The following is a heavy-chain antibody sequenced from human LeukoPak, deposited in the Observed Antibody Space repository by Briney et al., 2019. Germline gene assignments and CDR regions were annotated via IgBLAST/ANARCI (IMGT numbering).Heavy chain of an antibody. CDR1: GFTFRSHA. D-gene: IGHD2-21*01. CDR3: AKDFRIGYSAHFDY. V-gene: IGHV3-23*01. CDR2: IYENGGTT. Sequence: EGSLRLSCVGSGFTFRSHAMSWVRQAPEKGLEFVTGIYENGGTTYYADSVKGRFSISRDNSKNTLYLQMDSLRGEDTAVYYCAKDFRIGYSAHFDYWGQGALVTVSS. J-gene: IGHJ4*02.